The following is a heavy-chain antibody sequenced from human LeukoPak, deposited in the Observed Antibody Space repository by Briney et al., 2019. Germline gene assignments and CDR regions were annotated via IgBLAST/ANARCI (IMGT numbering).Heavy chain of an antibody. J-gene: IGHJ4*02. CDR3: AKDRGGGELWEFDY. V-gene: IGHV3-30*18. Sequence: PGGSLRLSCAASGFTFSSYGMHWVRQAPGKGLEWVAVISYDGSNKYYADSVKGRFTISRDNSKNTLYLQMNSLRAEDTAVYYCAKDRGGGELWEFDYWGQGTLVTVSS. CDR2: ISYDGSNK. D-gene: IGHD3-16*01. CDR1: GFTFSSYG.